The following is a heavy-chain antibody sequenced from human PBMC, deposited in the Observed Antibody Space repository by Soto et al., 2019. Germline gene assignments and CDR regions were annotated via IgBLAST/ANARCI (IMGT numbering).Heavy chain of an antibody. Sequence: SVKVSCKASGGTFSSYTISWVRQAPGQGLEWMGGIIPIFGTANYAQKFQGRVTITADESTSTAYMELSSLRSEDTAVYYCARDGGYCSSTSCYGVFMGFDYWGQGTLVTVSS. CDR1: GGTFSSYT. V-gene: IGHV1-69*13. CDR3: ARDGGYCSSTSCYGVFMGFDY. D-gene: IGHD2-2*01. CDR2: IIPIFGTA. J-gene: IGHJ4*02.